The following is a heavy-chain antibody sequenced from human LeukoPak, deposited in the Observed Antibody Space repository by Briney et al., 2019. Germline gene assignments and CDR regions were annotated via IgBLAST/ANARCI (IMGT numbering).Heavy chain of an antibody. CDR1: GGTFSSYA. CDR2: IIPIFGTA. CDR3: ARENHTILGGGFDP. D-gene: IGHD3-3*01. Sequence: ASVKVSCKASGGTFSSYAISWVRQAPGQGLEWMGGIIPIFGTANYAQKFQGRVTITTDESTSTAYMELSSLRSEDTAVYYCARENHTILGGGFDPWGQGTLVTVSS. V-gene: IGHV1-69*05. J-gene: IGHJ5*02.